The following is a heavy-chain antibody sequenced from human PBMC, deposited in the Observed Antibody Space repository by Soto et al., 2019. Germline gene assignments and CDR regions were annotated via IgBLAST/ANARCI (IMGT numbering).Heavy chain of an antibody. J-gene: IGHJ4*02. CDR2: IYYSGST. V-gene: IGHV4-30-4*01. CDR3: AREQVVRGVIISPFDY. Sequence: SETLSLTCTVSGGSISSGDYYWSWIRQPPGKGLEWIGYIYYSGSTYYNPSLKSRVTISVDTSKNQFSLKLSSVTAADTAVYYCAREQVVRGVIISPFDYWGQGTLVTVSS. CDR1: GGSISSGDYY. D-gene: IGHD3-10*01.